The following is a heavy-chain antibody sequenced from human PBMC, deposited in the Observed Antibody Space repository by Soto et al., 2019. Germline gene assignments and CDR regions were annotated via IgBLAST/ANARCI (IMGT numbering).Heavy chain of an antibody. Sequence: GGSLRLSCAASGFTFSSYWMHWVRQAPGKGLVWVSRINSDGSSTSYADSVKGRFTISRDNAKNTLYLQMNSLRAEDTAVYYCAKDSSSPYYYYYGMDVWGQGTTVTVSS. V-gene: IGHV3-74*01. CDR1: GFTFSSYW. CDR2: INSDGSST. D-gene: IGHD6-6*01. CDR3: AKDSSSPYYYYYGMDV. J-gene: IGHJ6*02.